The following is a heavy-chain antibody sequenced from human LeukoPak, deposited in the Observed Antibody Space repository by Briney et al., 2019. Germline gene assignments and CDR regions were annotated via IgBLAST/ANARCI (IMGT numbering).Heavy chain of an antibody. V-gene: IGHV1-2*02. Sequence: ASVKVPCKASGYTFTGYFIHWVRQAPGQGLEWMGWIYPNSGGTNFAQKFQGRVTMTWDTSISTAYMELSRLRSDDTAVYFCARVWERSSSSWPFDYWGQGTLVTVSS. D-gene: IGHD6-13*01. CDR3: ARVWERSSSSWPFDY. J-gene: IGHJ4*02. CDR1: GYTFTGYF. CDR2: IYPNSGGT.